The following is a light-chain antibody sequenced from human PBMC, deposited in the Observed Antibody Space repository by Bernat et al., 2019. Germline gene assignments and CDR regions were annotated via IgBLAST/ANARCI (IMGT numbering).Light chain of an antibody. CDR3: QQYNNWPLT. Sequence: EIVMTQSPATLSVSPGERATLPCRASQSVSSNLAWYQQKPGQTPRLLIYGASTRATGIPARFSGSGSTTEFTLTISSLQSEDSAVYYCQQYNNWPLTFGGGTRVEIK. J-gene: IGKJ4*01. V-gene: IGKV3D-15*01. CDR2: GAS. CDR1: QSVSSN.